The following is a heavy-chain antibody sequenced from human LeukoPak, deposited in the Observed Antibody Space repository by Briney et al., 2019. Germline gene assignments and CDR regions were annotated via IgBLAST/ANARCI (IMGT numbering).Heavy chain of an antibody. V-gene: IGHV3-30*03. CDR2: ISYDRSNK. Sequence: GGSLRLSCAASGFTVSSNYMSWVRQAPGKGLVWVAVISYDRSNKYYADSVKGRFTISRDNSKNTLYLQMNSLRAEDTAVYYCARVVGYYGSGSYWGNWYFDLWGRGTLVTVSS. CDR1: GFTVSSNY. D-gene: IGHD3-10*01. CDR3: ARVVGYYGSGSYWGNWYFDL. J-gene: IGHJ2*01.